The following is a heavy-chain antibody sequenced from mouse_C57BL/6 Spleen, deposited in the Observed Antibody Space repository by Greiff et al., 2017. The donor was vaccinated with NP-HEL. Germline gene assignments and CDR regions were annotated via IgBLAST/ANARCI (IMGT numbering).Heavy chain of an antibody. J-gene: IGHJ3*01. D-gene: IGHD2-3*01. CDR2: IYPRSGNT. CDR3: ARLGWLLLEAWFAY. CDR1: GYTFTSYG. Sequence: QVQLQQSGAELARPGASVKLSCKASGYTFTSYGISWVKQRTGPGLEWIGEIYPRSGNTYYNEKFKGKATLTADKSSSTAYMELRSLTSEDSAVYFCARLGWLLLEAWFAYWGQGTLVTVSA. V-gene: IGHV1-81*01.